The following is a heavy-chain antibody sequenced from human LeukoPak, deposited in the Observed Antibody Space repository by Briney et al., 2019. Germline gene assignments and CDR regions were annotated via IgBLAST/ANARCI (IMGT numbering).Heavy chain of an antibody. CDR3: ARGGQQSYGMDV. V-gene: IGHV3-7*05. CDR1: GFTFSKAW. J-gene: IGHJ6*02. Sequence: GGSLRLSCAASGFTFSKAWMSWVRQAPGKGLEWVANIKQGGSEKHYVDSVKGRFTISRDDARNSLYLQMNSLRIEDTAVYYCARGGQQSYGMDVWGQGTTVTVSS. D-gene: IGHD6-13*01. CDR2: IKQGGSEK.